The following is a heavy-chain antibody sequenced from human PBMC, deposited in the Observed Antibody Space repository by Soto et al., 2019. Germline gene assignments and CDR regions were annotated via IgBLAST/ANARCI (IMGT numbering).Heavy chain of an antibody. CDR3: AKRRGIVVVPAAIGYIFDY. D-gene: IGHD2-2*01. Sequence: EVQLLESGGGLVQPGGSLRLSCAASGFTFSSYAMSWVRQAPGKGLEWVSAISGSGGSTYYADSVKGRFTISRDNSKNTLYLQKNSLRAEDTAVYYCAKRRGIVVVPAAIGYIFDYWGQGTLVTVSS. CDR1: GFTFSSYA. V-gene: IGHV3-23*01. J-gene: IGHJ4*02. CDR2: ISGSGGST.